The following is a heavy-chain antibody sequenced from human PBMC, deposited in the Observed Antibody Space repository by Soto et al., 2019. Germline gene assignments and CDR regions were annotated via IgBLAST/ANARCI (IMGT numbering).Heavy chain of an antibody. V-gene: IGHV1-8*01. Sequence: ASVMVSCKASGYTFTSYEINWVRQATGQELEWMGWMNPNSGNTGYAQKFQGRVTMTRNTSISTAYMELSSLRSEDTAVYYCARVTGYDFWSGYYKTFDPWGQGTLVTAPQ. J-gene: IGHJ5*02. D-gene: IGHD3-3*01. CDR3: ARVTGYDFWSGYYKTFDP. CDR1: GYTFTSYE. CDR2: MNPNSGNT.